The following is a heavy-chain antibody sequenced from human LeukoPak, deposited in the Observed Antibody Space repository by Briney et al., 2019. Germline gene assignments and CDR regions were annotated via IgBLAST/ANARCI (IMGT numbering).Heavy chain of an antibody. J-gene: IGHJ4*02. D-gene: IGHD2-21*02. CDR3: ARGQSYCGADCYSD. CDR1: GFTVSSDY. CDR2: IYTGGST. Sequence: GGSLRLSCAASGFTVSSDYVSWVRQTPGKGLDWVSVIYTGGSTNYGDSVKGRFTISRDNSKNTLYLQMNSLRADDTAIYYCARGQSYCGADCYSDWGQGTLVTVSS. V-gene: IGHV3-66*01.